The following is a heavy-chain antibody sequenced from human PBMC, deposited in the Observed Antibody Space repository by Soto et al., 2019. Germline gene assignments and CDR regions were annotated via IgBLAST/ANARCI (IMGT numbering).Heavy chain of an antibody. CDR3: AKGRPTFDL. D-gene: IGHD6-6*01. CDR2: ISGAGGST. CDR1: QFTFSYYA. Sequence: EVQLLESGGGLVQPGGSLRLSCAASQFTFSYYAMGWVRQAPGKGLEWVSLISGAGGSTNYADSVKGRFAISRDNSENTLYLQMNSLSAEDTAVYYCAKGRPTFDLWCRGTLGIVSS. J-gene: IGHJ2*01. V-gene: IGHV3-23*01.